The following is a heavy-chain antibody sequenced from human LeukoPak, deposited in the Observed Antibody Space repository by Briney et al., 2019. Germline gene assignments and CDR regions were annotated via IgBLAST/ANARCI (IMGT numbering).Heavy chain of an antibody. Sequence: SETLSLTCTVSGGSISSYYWSWIRQPPGKGLEWIGYIYYSGSTNYNPSLKSRVTISVDTSKNQFSLKLSSVTAADTAVYYCARYSSSWDYWGQGTLVTVSS. CDR2: IYYSGST. CDR1: GGSISSYY. CDR3: ARYSSSWDY. D-gene: IGHD6-13*01. V-gene: IGHV4-59*08. J-gene: IGHJ4*02.